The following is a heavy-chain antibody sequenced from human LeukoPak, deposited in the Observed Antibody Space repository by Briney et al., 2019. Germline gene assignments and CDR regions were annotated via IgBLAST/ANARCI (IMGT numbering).Heavy chain of an antibody. CDR1: GLTFSSYA. Sequence: PGGSLRLSCAASGLTFSSYAMAWVRQAPGKGLEWVSSISGSGAGTYYADSVKGRFTISRDSSQNTLYLQMNSLRAEDTAVYYCAKAISGWYFDYWGQGTLVTVSS. D-gene: IGHD6-19*01. CDR2: ISGSGAGT. V-gene: IGHV3-23*01. J-gene: IGHJ4*02. CDR3: AKAISGWYFDY.